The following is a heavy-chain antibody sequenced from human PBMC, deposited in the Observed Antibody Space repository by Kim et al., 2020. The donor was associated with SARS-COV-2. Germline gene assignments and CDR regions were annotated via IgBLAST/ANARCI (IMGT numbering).Heavy chain of an antibody. Sequence: ASVKVSCKASGYTFTGYYMHWVRQAPGQGLEWMGWINPNNGGTDYAQKFQGRVTMTRDTSISTAYMELSRLRSHDTAVYYCARDRGLLHQAYAAFDIWGQGTMVTVAS. CDR2: INPNNGGT. D-gene: IGHD3-3*01. CDR1: GYTFTGYY. V-gene: IGHV1-2*02. CDR3: ARDRGLLHQAYAAFDI. J-gene: IGHJ3*02.